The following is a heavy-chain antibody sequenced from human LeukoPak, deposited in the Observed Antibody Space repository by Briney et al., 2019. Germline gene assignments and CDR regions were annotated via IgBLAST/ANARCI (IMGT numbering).Heavy chain of an antibody. D-gene: IGHD4-23*01. CDR1: GCTFSSYA. J-gene: IGHJ4*02. Sequence: GSLRLSCAASGCTFSSYAMHWVRQAPGKGLEYVSAISSNGGSTYYANSVKGRFTISRDNSKNTLYLQMGSLRAEEMAVYYCARGDYASGGNPLPYYWGQGTLVTVSS. CDR2: ISSNGGST. V-gene: IGHV3-64*01. CDR3: ARGDYASGGNPLPYY.